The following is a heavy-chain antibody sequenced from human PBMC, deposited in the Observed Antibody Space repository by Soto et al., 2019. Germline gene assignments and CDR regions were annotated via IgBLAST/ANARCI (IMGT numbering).Heavy chain of an antibody. D-gene: IGHD1-26*01. V-gene: IGHV1-8*01. CDR1: GYSFTSLD. J-gene: IGHJ4*02. CDR2: MQPSTGRT. Sequence: ASVKVSCKASGYSFTSLDINWVRQTAGQGLEWMGWMQPSTGRTGYAQKFQGRVTMTRDTSINTAYMELTTLTSDDTAFYYCARGVSAGVEYWGQGTLVPVSP. CDR3: ARGVSAGVEY.